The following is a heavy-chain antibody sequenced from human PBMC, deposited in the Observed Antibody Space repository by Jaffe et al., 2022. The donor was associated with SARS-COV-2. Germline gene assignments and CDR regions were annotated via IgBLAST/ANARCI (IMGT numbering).Heavy chain of an antibody. Sequence: QVQLVESGGGLVKPGGSLRLSCAASGFTFSDYYMSWIRQAPGKGLEWVSYISSSSSYTNYADSVKGRFTISRDNAKNSLYLQMNSLRAEDTAVYYCARVVVTATNSHYFDYWGQGTLVTVSS. V-gene: IGHV3-11*06. CDR1: GFTFSDYY. CDR2: ISSSSSYT. CDR3: ARVVVTATNSHYFDY. D-gene: IGHD2-21*02. J-gene: IGHJ4*02.